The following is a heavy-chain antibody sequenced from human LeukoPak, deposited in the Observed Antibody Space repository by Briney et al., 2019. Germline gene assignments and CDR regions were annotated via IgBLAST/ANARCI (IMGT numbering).Heavy chain of an antibody. J-gene: IGHJ4*02. Sequence: GGSLRLSCAASGFTFSSYAMSWVRQAPGKGLEWVSAISGSGGYTYYADSVKGRFTISRDNSKNTLYLQMNSLRAEDTAVYYCAKPGPGYCSSTSCSYFDYWGQGTLVTVSS. CDR2: ISGSGGYT. CDR3: AKPGPGYCSSTSCSYFDY. D-gene: IGHD2-2*01. CDR1: GFTFSSYA. V-gene: IGHV3-23*01.